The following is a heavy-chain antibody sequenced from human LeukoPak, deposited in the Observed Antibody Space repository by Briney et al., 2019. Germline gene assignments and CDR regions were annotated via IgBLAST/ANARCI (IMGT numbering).Heavy chain of an antibody. CDR3: ARELGGGAFDI. J-gene: IGHJ3*02. V-gene: IGHV4-4*07. CDR2: IYTSGST. D-gene: IGHD1-26*01. CDR1: GGSFSGYY. Sequence: PSETLSLTCAVYGGSFSGYYWSWIRQPAGKGLEWIGRIYTSGSTNYNPSLKSRVTMSVDTSKNQFSLKLSSVTAADTAVYYCARELGGGAFDIWGQGTMVTVSS.